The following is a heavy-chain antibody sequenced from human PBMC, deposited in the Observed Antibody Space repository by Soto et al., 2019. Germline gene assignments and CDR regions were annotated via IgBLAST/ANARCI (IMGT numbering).Heavy chain of an antibody. V-gene: IGHV3-74*01. CDR2: INSDGSST. CDR1: GFTFSSYW. J-gene: IGHJ4*02. Sequence: EVQLVESGGGLVQPGGSLRLSCAASGFTFSSYWMHWVGQAQGKGLGWVSRINSDGSSTSYADSVKGRFTISRDNAKNTLYLQMNSLRAEDTAVYYCVRTSLVVAAATREDYWGQGTLVTVSS. CDR3: VRTSLVVAAATREDY. D-gene: IGHD2-15*01.